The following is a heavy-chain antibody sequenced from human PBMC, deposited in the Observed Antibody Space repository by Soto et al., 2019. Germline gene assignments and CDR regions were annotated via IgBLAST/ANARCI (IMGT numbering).Heavy chain of an antibody. J-gene: IGHJ4*02. CDR3: ASSYGSGYRAFDY. D-gene: IGHD3-10*01. CDR1: GDTFTFYS. V-gene: IGHV1-69*02. Sequence: QVQLVQSGAEVKRPGSSVKVSCKASGDTFTFYSINWVRQAPGLGLEWMGRINPILSMSNYAQRFQGRVTMTADKSTSTAYMEISSLRSEGTAIYYCASSYGSGYRAFDYWGQGALVTVSS. CDR2: INPILSMS.